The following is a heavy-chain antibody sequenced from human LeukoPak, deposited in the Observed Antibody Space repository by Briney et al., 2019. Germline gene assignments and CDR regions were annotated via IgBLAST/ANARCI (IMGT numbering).Heavy chain of an antibody. V-gene: IGHV4-4*07. Sequence: PSETLSLTCTVSGGSISSYYWSWIRQPAGKGLEWIGRIYTSGSTNYNPSLKSRVTMSVDTSKNQFSLKLSSVTAADTAVYYCARARDIAVSYFGELLSSETYFDYWGQGTLVIVSS. J-gene: IGHJ4*02. CDR3: ARARDIAVSYFGELLSSETYFDY. CDR2: IYTSGST. D-gene: IGHD3-10*01. CDR1: GGSISSYY.